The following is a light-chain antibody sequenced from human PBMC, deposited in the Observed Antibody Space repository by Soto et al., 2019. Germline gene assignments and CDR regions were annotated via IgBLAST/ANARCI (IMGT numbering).Light chain of an antibody. CDR3: QQYDNLPIT. V-gene: IGKV1-33*01. CDR2: DAS. Sequence: DIQMTQSPSSLSASVGDGVTISCQASQAISNSLSWFQQKPGKAPKLLIYDASNLETGVPSRFSGSGSGTHCTITISGLQPEDFATYYCQQYDNLPITFGGGTKVDIK. CDR1: QAISNS. J-gene: IGKJ4*01.